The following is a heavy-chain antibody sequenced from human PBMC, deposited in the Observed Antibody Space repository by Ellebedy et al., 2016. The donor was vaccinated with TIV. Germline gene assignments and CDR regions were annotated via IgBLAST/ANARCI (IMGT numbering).Heavy chain of an antibody. Sequence: MPGGSLRLSCGVSGGSINSDNYWSWVRQSPGRGLEWIGEVYHSGHTNYNPSLRSLVSIAVDKSKSQFSLRLRYMTAADTAVYYCARDWTRGGGYFASWFDPWGQGTPVTVSS. V-gene: IGHV4-4*02. CDR2: VYHSGHT. CDR3: ARDWTRGGGYFASWFDP. J-gene: IGHJ5*02. D-gene: IGHD2/OR15-2a*01. CDR1: GGSINSDNY.